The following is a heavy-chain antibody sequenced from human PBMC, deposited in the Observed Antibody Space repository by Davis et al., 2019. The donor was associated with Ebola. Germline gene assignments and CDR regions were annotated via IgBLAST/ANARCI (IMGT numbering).Heavy chain of an antibody. CDR2: IDSSGSNM. D-gene: IGHD2-21*02. CDR1: GFAFSSYE. Sequence: GESLKISCTASGFAFSSYELNWVRQAPGKGLEWLSYIDSSGSNMYSAEPVRGRFTIYRDNAKNSLYMQMNSLRVEDTAVYYCARETPHCGGDCYDYRGQGTLVTVSS. CDR3: ARETPHCGGDCYDY. V-gene: IGHV3-48*03. J-gene: IGHJ4*02.